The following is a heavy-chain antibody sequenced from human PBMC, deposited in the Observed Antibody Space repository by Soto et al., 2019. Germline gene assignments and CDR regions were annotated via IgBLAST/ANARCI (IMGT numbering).Heavy chain of an antibody. V-gene: IGHV1-18*01. D-gene: IGHD3-22*01. CDR1: GCTFTSYG. J-gene: IGHJ5*02. CDR3: ARDEGIVAPHWFDP. CDR2: ISANNGNT. Sequence: ASVKASCKSSGCTFTSYGISWVRQAPGQGLEWMGWISANNGNTNYAQKLQGRVTMTTDTSTSTAYMELRSLKSDDTAVYYCARDEGIVAPHWFDPWGQGTLVTVSS.